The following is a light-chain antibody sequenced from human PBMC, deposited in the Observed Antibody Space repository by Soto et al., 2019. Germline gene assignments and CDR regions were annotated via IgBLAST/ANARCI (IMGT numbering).Light chain of an antibody. CDR1: QSISSW. CDR2: DAS. Sequence: DIQMTQSPSTLSASVGDRVTITCRASQSISSWLAWYQQQPGKAPKLLIYDASDLETGVPSRFSGSGSGTGFTFTISSLQPEDFATYYCQQYESLPLTFGQGTRLVIK. CDR3: QQYESLPLT. V-gene: IGKV1-33*01. J-gene: IGKJ5*01.